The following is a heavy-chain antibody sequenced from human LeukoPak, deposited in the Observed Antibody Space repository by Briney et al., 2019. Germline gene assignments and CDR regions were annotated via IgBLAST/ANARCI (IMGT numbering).Heavy chain of an antibody. J-gene: IGHJ4*02. CDR3: GRGGGYGDYIAY. CDR1: NGSFRSGGFS. D-gene: IGHD4-17*01. V-gene: IGHV4-30-4*07. Sequence: PSETLSLTCAVSNGSFRSGGFSWSWIRQSPGEGLEWIGYIYYSGNTDYNPSLKSRVTISLDTSKNQFSLKLTSVTAADTAVYYCGRGGGYGDYIAYWGQGTQVTVSS. CDR2: IYYSGNT.